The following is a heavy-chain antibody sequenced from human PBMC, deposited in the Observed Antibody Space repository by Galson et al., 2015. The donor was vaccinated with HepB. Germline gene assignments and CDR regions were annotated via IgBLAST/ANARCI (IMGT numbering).Heavy chain of an antibody. CDR2: IVVGSGNT. D-gene: IGHD3-10*01. CDR3: AADRWYYHGSGIPSWFDP. J-gene: IGHJ5*02. CDR1: GFTFTSSA. Sequence: SVKVSCKASGFTFTSSAVQWVRQARGQRLEWIGWIVVGSGNTNYAQKFQERVTVTRDMSTSTAYMELSSLRSEDTAVYYCAADRWYYHGSGIPSWFDPWGQGTLVTVSS. V-gene: IGHV1-58*01.